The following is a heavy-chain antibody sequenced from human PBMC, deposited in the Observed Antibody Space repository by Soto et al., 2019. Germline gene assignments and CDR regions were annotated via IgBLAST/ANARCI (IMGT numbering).Heavy chain of an antibody. Sequence: ASVKVSCKASGYSFTSYAMLWVRQAPGQRLEWMGWINAGNGNTKYSQKFQGRVTITRDTSASTAYMELSSLRSEDTAVYYCARGDLAARPHYYYMDVWGKGTTVTVS. CDR1: GYSFTSYA. J-gene: IGHJ6*03. CDR3: ARGDLAARPHYYYMDV. CDR2: INAGNGNT. V-gene: IGHV1-3*01. D-gene: IGHD6-6*01.